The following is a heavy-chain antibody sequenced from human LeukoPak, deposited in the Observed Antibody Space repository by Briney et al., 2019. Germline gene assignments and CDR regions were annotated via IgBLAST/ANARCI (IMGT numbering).Heavy chain of an antibody. J-gene: IGHJ4*02. D-gene: IGHD2-21*01. CDR2: IYYSGST. Sequence: SETLSLTCTVSGGSVSSGSYYWSWIRQPPGKGLEWIGYIYYSGSTNYNPSLKSRVTISVDTSKNQFSLKLSSVTAADTAVYYCAVHRQNVVVYWGQGTLVTVSS. V-gene: IGHV4-61*01. CDR3: AVHRQNVVVY. CDR1: GGSVSSGSYY.